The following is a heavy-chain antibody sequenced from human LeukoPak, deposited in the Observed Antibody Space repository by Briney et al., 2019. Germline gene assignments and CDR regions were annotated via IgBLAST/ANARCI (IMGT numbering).Heavy chain of an antibody. CDR2: INPNSGDT. V-gene: IGHV1-2*02. J-gene: IGHJ4*02. CDR1: GYPFNDYY. CDR3: ATQRGSYLWGTDFDY. D-gene: IGHD3-16*01. Sequence: ASVKVSCKASGYPFNDYYIHWVRQAPGQGLEWMGWINPNSGDTKYSQKFQGRVTMTRDTSISTAYMELSRLRSDDTAVYYCATQRGSYLWGTDFDYWGQGTLVTVSS.